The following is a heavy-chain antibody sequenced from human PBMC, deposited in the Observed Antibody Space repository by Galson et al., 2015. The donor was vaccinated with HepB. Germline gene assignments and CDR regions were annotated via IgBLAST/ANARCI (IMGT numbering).Heavy chain of an antibody. V-gene: IGHV3-53*01. D-gene: IGHD5-18*01. CDR3: ARERGGYSYGLGWFDP. CDR1: GFTFSSNY. CDR2: IYSGGST. J-gene: IGHJ5*02. Sequence: SLRLSCAAYGFTFSSNYMSWVRQAPGKGLEWVSVIYSGGSTYYADSVKGRFTISRDNSKSTLYLQMNNLKVDDTAVYYCARERGGYSYGLGWFDPWGQGTLVTVSA.